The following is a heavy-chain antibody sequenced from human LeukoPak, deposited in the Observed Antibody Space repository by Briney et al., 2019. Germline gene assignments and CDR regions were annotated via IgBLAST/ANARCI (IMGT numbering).Heavy chain of an antibody. CDR1: GFSVGGNY. J-gene: IGHJ3*02. CDR3: ARDRRRLRGMNGDGDAFDI. Sequence: GGSLRLSCAASGFSVGGNYISWVHQAPGKGLEWVSMIYSDGSIFHADSVKGRFTMSRDNSRNTLDLQMNSLRVEDTAVYFCARDRRRLRGMNGDGDAFDIWGQGTMVTVSS. CDR2: IYSDGSI. D-gene: IGHD1-1*01. V-gene: IGHV3-53*01.